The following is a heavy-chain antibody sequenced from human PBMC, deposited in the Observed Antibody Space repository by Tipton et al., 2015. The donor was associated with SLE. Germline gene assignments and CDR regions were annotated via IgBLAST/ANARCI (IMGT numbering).Heavy chain of an antibody. CDR1: GFTFDDYT. Sequence: SLRLSCAASGFTFDDYTMHWVRQAPGKGLEWVSLISWDGGSTYYADSVKGRFTISRDNSKNTLYLQMNSLRAEDTAVYYCAKSSSRRKPLDWFDPWGQGTLVTVSS. J-gene: IGHJ5*02. D-gene: IGHD6-13*01. CDR2: ISWDGGST. CDR3: AKSSSRRKPLDWFDP. V-gene: IGHV3-43*01.